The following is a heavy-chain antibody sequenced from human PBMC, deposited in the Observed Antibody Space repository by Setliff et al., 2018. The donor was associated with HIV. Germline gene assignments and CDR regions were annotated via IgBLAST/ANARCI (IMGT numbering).Heavy chain of an antibody. D-gene: IGHD3-10*01. J-gene: IGHJ6*02. CDR2: INPSGDVI. CDR1: GYTSTSFS. CDR3: ASASFGDVDYYYGMDV. Sequence: ASVKVSCKTSGYTSTSFSLHWVRQAPGQGLEWMGIINPSGDVIRYAQKFQGRVTMTRDTSTSTVYMDLISLRSEDTAVYYCASASFGDVDYYYGMDVWGQGTTVTVSS. V-gene: IGHV1-46*01.